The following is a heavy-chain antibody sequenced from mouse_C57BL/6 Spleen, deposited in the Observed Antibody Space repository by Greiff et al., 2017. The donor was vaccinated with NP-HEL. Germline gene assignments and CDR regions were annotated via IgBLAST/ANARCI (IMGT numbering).Heavy chain of an antibody. V-gene: IGHV5-17*01. D-gene: IGHD1-1*01. CDR1: GFTFSDYG. J-gene: IGHJ3*01. CDR2: ISSGSSTI. CDR3: ARPTSYYGSSP. Sequence: EVQRVESGGGLVKPGGSLKLSCAASGFTFSDYGMHWVRQAPEKGLEWVAYISSGSSTIYYADTVKGRFTISSDNAKNTLFLQMTSLRSEDTAMYYCARPTSYYGSSPWGQGTLVTVSA.